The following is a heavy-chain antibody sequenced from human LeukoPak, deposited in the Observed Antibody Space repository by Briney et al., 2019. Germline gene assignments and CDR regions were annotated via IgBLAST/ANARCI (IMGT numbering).Heavy chain of an antibody. J-gene: IGHJ6*02. D-gene: IGHD3-22*01. CDR1: GFTFSTYA. V-gene: IGHV3-48*02. Sequence: GGSLRLSCAASGFTFSTYAMNWVRQAPGKGLEWVSYISTNSSNIYYADSVKGRFTISRDNAKNSLYLQMNSLRDEDTAVYYCARGGSGYGDYYYFYGMDVWAKGPRSPSP. CDR2: ISTNSSNI. CDR3: ARGGSGYGDYYYFYGMDV.